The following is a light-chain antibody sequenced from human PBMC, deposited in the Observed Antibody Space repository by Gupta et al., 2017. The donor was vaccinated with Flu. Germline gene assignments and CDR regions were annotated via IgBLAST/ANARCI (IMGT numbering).Light chain of an antibody. J-gene: IGLJ2*01. Sequence: SYVLTQPPSVSVAPGQTARIPGGGNNIGRHRVHWYQQKRGQAPVLVVYDDTDRPAGTPERFAGSNAGNTASLTTSSVEDGDEAYYYCQVWGSSSDHVVFGGGTKLTVL. V-gene: IGLV3-21*02. CDR3: QVWGSSSDHVV. CDR1: NIGRHR. CDR2: DDT.